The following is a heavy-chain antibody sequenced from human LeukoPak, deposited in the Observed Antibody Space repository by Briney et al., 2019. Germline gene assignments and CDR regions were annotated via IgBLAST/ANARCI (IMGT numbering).Heavy chain of an antibody. CDR3: ARAYGDYDDYYYYYGMDV. V-gene: IGHV4-39*07. J-gene: IGHJ6*02. CDR2: INHSGST. Sequence: SETLSLTCTVSGGSISSSSYYWGWIRQPPGKGLEWIGEINHSGSTNYNPSLKSRVTISVDTSKNQFSLKLSSVTAADTAVYYCARAYGDYDDYYYYYGMDVWGQGTTVTVSS. CDR1: GGSISSSSYY. D-gene: IGHD4-17*01.